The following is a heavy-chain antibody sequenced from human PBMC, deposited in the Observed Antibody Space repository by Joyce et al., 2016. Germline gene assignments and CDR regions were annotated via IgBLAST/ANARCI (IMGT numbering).Heavy chain of an antibody. CDR3: IRGGRRSPFDH. J-gene: IGHJ4*02. CDR1: GFTFNIFA. Sequence: EVQLLESGGDLVQSGGSLRLSCVASGFTFNIFAMSWVRQAPGKGLEWVSTIVNSGRITYYADSVKGRVTISRDNSKNTLYLQMSSLRDEDTAIYYCIRGGRRSPFDHWGQGTLVTVSS. D-gene: IGHD2-15*01. V-gene: IGHV3-23*01. CDR2: IVNSGRIT.